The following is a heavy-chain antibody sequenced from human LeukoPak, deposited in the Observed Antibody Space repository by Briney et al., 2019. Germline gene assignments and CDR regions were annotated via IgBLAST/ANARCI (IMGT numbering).Heavy chain of an antibody. CDR3: ARGQKYRNGYTVTELGSGYFAY. D-gene: IGHD5-18*01. J-gene: IGHJ4*02. CDR2: IYYSGRT. V-gene: IGHV4-59*01. Sequence: KPSETLSLTCSVSGGSISSYYWNWIRQTPGKGLEWIGYIYYSGRTNYNPSLKSRVTISIDTSKNQFSLTLSSVTTADAAVYYCARGQKYRNGYTVTELGSGYFAYWGQGTLVTVSS. CDR1: GGSISSYY.